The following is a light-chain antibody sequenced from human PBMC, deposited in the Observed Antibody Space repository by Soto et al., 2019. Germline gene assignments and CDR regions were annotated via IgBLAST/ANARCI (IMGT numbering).Light chain of an antibody. Sequence: QSALTQPRSVSGSPGQSVTISCTGTSSDVGAYNYVSWYQQHPGKAPKLMIYDVSKRPSGVPDRFSGSKSGNTASLTISGLQAEDEADYYCCSYAGSDTPLVFGIGTKVTIL. V-gene: IGLV2-11*01. CDR1: SSDVGAYNY. CDR3: CSYAGSDTPLV. J-gene: IGLJ1*01. CDR2: DVS.